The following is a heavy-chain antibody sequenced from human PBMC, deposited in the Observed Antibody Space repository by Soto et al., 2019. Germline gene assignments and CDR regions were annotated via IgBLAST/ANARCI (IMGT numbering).Heavy chain of an antibody. CDR1: GYTFTSYG. D-gene: IGHD3-3*01. CDR2: ISAYNGNT. CDR3: ARGTFGVVQSSRGTYYMDV. V-gene: IGHV1-18*01. Sequence: ASVKVSCKASGYTFTSYGISWVRQAPGQGLEWMGWISAYNGNTNYAQKLQGRVTMTTDTSTSTAYMELRSLRSDDTAVYYCARGTFGVVQSSRGTYYMDVWGKGTTVTVSS. J-gene: IGHJ6*03.